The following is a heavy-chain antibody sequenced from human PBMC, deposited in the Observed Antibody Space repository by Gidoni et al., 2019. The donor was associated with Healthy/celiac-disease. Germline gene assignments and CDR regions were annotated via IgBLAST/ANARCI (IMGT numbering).Heavy chain of an antibody. Sequence: QVQLVESGGGVVQPGRSLRLSCAASGFTFSSYGMHWVRQAPGKGLEWVAVIWYDGSNKYYADSVKGRFTISRDNSKNTLYLQMNSLRAEDTAVYYCASSGGGSYDYWGQGTLVTVSS. J-gene: IGHJ4*02. CDR2: IWYDGSNK. D-gene: IGHD1-26*01. CDR1: GFTFSSYG. V-gene: IGHV3-33*01. CDR3: ASSGGGSYDY.